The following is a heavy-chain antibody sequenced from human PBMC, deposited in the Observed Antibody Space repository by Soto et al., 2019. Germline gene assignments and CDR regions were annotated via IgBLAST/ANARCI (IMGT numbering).Heavy chain of an antibody. Sequence: LRLSWEVSGFTFSIYAMTWVRQAPGEGLEWVSSISGSGGTTYYADSVKGRFTISRDNSQNTLYLQMHSRRAEDTAVYYCAKDLLMITFGGVIAHFDYWGQGALVTVS. CDR1: GFTFSIYA. CDR3: AKDLLMITFGGVIAHFDY. V-gene: IGHV3-23*01. CDR2: ISGSGGTT. J-gene: IGHJ4*02. D-gene: IGHD3-16*02.